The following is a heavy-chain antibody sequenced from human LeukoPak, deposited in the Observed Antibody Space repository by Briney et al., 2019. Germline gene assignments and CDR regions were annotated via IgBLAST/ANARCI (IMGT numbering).Heavy chain of an antibody. CDR1: GFTFGDYA. Sequence: GRSLRLSCSTSGFTFGDYAMSWVRQAPGKGLEWVGFIQAKTYGGATKYAASVNGRFSISRDDSQSIANLQMNDLKTEDTAVYYCTRAPHPRCSSSGCYLDYWGQGTLVTVSS. CDR3: TRAPHPRCSSSGCYLDY. D-gene: IGHD2-2*01. J-gene: IGHJ4*02. V-gene: IGHV3-49*04. CDR2: IQAKTYGGAT.